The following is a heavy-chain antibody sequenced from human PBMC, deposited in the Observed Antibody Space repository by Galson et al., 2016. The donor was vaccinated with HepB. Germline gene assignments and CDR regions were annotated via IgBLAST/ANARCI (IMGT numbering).Heavy chain of an antibody. V-gene: IGHV4-59*01. Sequence: SETLSLTCTISGGSMSSSYWNWIRQPPGKGLEWIGYIYQTGSTNYNPSLKSRATISVDTSKKQFSLRLNSVTAADTAVYYCARGAMTRGSALDYWGQGALVTVSS. D-gene: IGHD3-10*01. J-gene: IGHJ4*02. CDR1: GGSMSSSY. CDR3: ARGAMTRGSALDY. CDR2: IYQTGST.